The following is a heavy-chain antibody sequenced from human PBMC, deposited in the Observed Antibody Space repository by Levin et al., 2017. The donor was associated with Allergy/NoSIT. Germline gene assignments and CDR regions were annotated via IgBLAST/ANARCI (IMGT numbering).Heavy chain of an antibody. CDR2: INSDGSST. Sequence: GGSLRLSCAASGFTFSSYWMHWVRQAPGKGLVWVSRINSDGSSTSYADSVKGRFTISRDNAKNTLYPQMNRLRAEDTAVYCCARDRRCGSMVRGVRHGLSCGWFDPWGQGTLVTVAS. J-gene: IGHJ5*02. CDR3: ARDRRCGSMVRGVRHGLSCGWFDP. D-gene: IGHD3-10*01. CDR1: GFTFSSYW. V-gene: IGHV3-74*01.